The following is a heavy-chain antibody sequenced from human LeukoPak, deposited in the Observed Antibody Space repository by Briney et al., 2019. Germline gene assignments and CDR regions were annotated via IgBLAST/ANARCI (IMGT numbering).Heavy chain of an antibody. CDR1: GYSYSNYY. J-gene: IGHJ4*02. Sequence: GASVKVSCKASGYSYSNYYMHWVRQAPGQGLEWMGIINPISGSTSYVQKFQGRVTMTRDMSTSTVYMELSILRSDGPSVYYCARGRVWGSPSRLDWGRGRLVTVSS. CDR3: ARGRVWGSPSRLD. D-gene: IGHD3-16*01. CDR2: INPISGST. V-gene: IGHV1-46*01.